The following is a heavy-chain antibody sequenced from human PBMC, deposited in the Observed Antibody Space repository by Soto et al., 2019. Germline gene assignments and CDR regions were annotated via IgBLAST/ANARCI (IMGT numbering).Heavy chain of an antibody. Sequence: SQTLSLTCAISGDSVSSNSAAWNWIRQSPSRGLEWLGRTYYRSKWYNDYAVSVKSRITINPDTSKNQFSLQLNSVTPEDTAVYYCAREKGAYYGSGSYYNVGYYYGMDVWGQGTTVTRLL. CDR3: AREKGAYYGSGSYYNVGYYYGMDV. CDR1: GDSVSSNSAA. CDR2: TYYRSKWYN. J-gene: IGHJ6*02. V-gene: IGHV6-1*01. D-gene: IGHD3-10*01.